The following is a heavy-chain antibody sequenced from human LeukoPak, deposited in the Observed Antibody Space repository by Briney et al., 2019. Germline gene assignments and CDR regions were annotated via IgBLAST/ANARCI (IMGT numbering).Heavy chain of an antibody. V-gene: IGHV3-7*01. D-gene: IGHD1-26*01. CDR3: ARDQTGSLDY. J-gene: IGHJ4*02. CDR2: INKDGSTK. Sequence: GPLDLSCAAPGFPFINTWMTWVPKPQGKGLEWLPSINKDGSTKHYVDSVKGRFTISRDNAKNSLYLQMNSLIAEDTAIYYCARDQTGSLDYWGQGTLVTVSS. CDR1: GFPFINTW.